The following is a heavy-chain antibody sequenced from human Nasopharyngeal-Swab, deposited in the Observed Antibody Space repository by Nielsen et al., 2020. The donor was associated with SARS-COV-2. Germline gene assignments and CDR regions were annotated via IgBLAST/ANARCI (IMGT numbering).Heavy chain of an antibody. CDR2: IYYSGST. Sequence: WIRQPPGTGLEWIGSIYYSGSTYYNPSLKSRVTISVDTSKNQCSLKLSSVTAADTAVYYCARELGARNLYFDSWDQATLVTVSS. J-gene: IGHJ4*02. CDR3: ARELGARNLYFDS. D-gene: IGHD3-10*01. V-gene: IGHV4-39*07.